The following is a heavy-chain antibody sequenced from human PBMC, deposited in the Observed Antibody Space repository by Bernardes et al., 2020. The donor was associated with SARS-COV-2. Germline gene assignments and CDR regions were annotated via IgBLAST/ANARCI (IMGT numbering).Heavy chain of an antibody. D-gene: IGHD2-15*01. J-gene: IGHJ4*02. CDR1: EFPFSSYA. V-gene: IGHV3-23*01. CDR3: AKDRYCSGGSCFSDL. CDR2: IGGSGGNT. Sequence: GSLRLSCTVSEFPFSSYAMSWVRQAPGKGLEWVAIIGGSGGNTYYADSVKGRFTISRDNSRNLLFLQMNSLRADDTAVYYCAKDRYCSGGSCFSDLWGQGTLVTVSS.